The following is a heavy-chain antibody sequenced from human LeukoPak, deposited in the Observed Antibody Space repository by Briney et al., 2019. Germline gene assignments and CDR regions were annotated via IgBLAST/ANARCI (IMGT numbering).Heavy chain of an antibody. J-gene: IGHJ4*02. CDR1: GESFSGYY. CDR3: ARCPYYYGSGSYRILYYFDY. CDR2: INHSGST. D-gene: IGHD3-10*01. Sequence: SETLSLTCAVYGESFSGYYWSWIRHPPGKGLEWVGKINHSGSTNYNPSLKSRVTISVDTSKNQFSLKLSSVTAADTAVYYCARCPYYYGSGSYRILYYFDYWGQGTLVTVSS. V-gene: IGHV4-34*01.